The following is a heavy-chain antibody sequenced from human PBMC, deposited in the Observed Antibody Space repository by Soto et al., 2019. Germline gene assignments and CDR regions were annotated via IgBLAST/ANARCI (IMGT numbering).Heavy chain of an antibody. CDR1: GYTFSNYG. CDR3: ARRYCASDNCPLFYYFVDL. CDR2: ISAYNGNI. D-gene: IGHD2-21*02. V-gene: IGHV1-18*01. Sequence: ASVKVSCKASGYTFSNYGISWVRQAPGQGLEWMGWISAYNGNIKFAQKVQGRVTMTTDTFTSTAYMELRSLRSDDTAVYYCARRYCASDNCPLFYYFVDLWGLGTTVTVS. J-gene: IGHJ6*02.